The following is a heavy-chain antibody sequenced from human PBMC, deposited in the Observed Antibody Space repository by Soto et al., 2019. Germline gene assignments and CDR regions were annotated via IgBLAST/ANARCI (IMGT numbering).Heavy chain of an antibody. V-gene: IGHV4-34*01. CDR3: ARGQEGVVATH. D-gene: IGHD2-15*01. CDR1: GGSFTGYY. J-gene: IGHJ4*02. Sequence: QVQLQQWGAGLLKTSETLSRTCAVNGGSFTGYYWSWVRHPPGKGLEWIGEIKDGGSTNYSPSLRSRVTISAETSKKQFSLKVTSVTAADTAVYYCARGQEGVVATHWDQGTLVTVSS. CDR2: IKDGGST.